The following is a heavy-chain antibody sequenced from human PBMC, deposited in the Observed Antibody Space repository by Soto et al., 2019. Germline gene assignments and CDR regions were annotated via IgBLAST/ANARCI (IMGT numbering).Heavy chain of an antibody. V-gene: IGHV3-30-3*01. CDR3: ARESSIAVAGTREYYYYGMDA. CDR1: GFTFSSYA. D-gene: IGHD6-19*01. Sequence: PGGSLILSCAASGFTFSSYAMHWVRQAPGKGLEWVAVISYDGSNKYYADSVKGRFTISRDNSKNTLYLQMNSLRAEDTAVYYCARESSIAVAGTREYYYYGMDAWGQGTTVTVSS. CDR2: ISYDGSNK. J-gene: IGHJ6*02.